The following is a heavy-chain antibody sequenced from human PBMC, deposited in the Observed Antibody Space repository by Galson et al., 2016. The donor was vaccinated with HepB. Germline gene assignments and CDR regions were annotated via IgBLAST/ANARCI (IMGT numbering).Heavy chain of an antibody. V-gene: IGHV3-33*01. CDR3: ARDLLGIVGTTTVY. J-gene: IGHJ4*02. D-gene: IGHD1-26*01. CDR2: IWYDESNK. Sequence: SLRLSCAASGFTFSTYGMHWVRQAPGKGLEWVAVIWYDESNKYYADSVKGRFTISRDNSKNTLYLQMNSLRAEDTAVYYCARDLLGIVGTTTVYWGQGTLVTVSS. CDR1: GFTFSTYG.